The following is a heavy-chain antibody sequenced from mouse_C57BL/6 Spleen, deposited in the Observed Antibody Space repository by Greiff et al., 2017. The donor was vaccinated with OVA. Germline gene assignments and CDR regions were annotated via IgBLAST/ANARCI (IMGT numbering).Heavy chain of an antibody. CDR2: IDPSDSYT. J-gene: IGHJ3*01. Sequence: VQLQQPGAELVKPGASVKLSCKASGYTFTSYWMQWVKQRPGQGLEWIGEIDPSDSYTNYNQKIKGKATLTVDTSSSTAYMQLSSLTSEDSAVYYCARKGYDYEGFAYWGQGTLVTVSA. CDR1: GYTFTSYW. V-gene: IGHV1-50*01. D-gene: IGHD2-4*01. CDR3: ARKGYDYEGFAY.